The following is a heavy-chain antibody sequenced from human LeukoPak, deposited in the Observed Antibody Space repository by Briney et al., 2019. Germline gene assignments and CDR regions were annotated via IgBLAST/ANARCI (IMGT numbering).Heavy chain of an antibody. J-gene: IGHJ4*02. V-gene: IGHV4-4*07. Sequence: SETLSLTCTVSGDSIKSYQWNWIRQSPGGGLEWIGRICNSRNTNYKTPLKSRVTMSLNTSKNQFSLKLSSVTAADTAVYYCARDASPRYYGSGSYQAFDYWGQGTLVTVSS. CDR3: ARDASPRYYGSGSYQAFDY. CDR1: GDSIKSYQ. CDR2: ICNSRNT. D-gene: IGHD3-10*01.